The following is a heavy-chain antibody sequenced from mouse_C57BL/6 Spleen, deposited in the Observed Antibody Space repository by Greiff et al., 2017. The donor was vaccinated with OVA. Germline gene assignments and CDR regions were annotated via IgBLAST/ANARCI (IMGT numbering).Heavy chain of an antibody. CDR3: ASSNHYFDY. J-gene: IGHJ2*01. CDR2: IDPETGGT. D-gene: IGHD2-5*01. V-gene: IGHV1-15*01. CDR1: GYTFTDYE. Sequence: QVQLQQSGAELVRPGASVTLSCKASGYTFTDYEMHWVKQTPVHGLEWIGAIDPETGGTAYNQKFKGKAILTADKSSSTAYMELRSLTSEDSAVYYCASSNHYFDYWGQGTTLTVSS.